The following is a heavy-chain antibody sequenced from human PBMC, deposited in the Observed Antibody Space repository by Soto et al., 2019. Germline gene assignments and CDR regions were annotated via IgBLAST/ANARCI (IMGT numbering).Heavy chain of an antibody. CDR1: GYSFTSYW. J-gene: IGHJ6*02. CDR2: IYPGDSDT. Sequence: PGESLKISCKGSGYSFTSYWIGWVRQMTGKGLEWMGIIYPGDSDTRYSPSFQGQVTISADKSISTAYLKWSSLKASDTAMYYCARIPGDINMVRGVITVGYYYGMDVWGQGTTVTVSS. CDR3: ARIPGDINMVRGVITVGYYYGMDV. V-gene: IGHV5-51*01. D-gene: IGHD3-10*01.